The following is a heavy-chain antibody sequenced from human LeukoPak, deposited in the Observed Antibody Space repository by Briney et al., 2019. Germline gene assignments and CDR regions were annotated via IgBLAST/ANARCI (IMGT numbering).Heavy chain of an antibody. CDR2: YSGGST. J-gene: IGHJ4*02. CDR3: ARNSGSYPYFDY. V-gene: IGHV3-53*01. Sequence: YSGGSTYYADSVKGRFTISRDNSKNTLYLQMNSLRAEDTAMYYCARNSGSYPYFDYWGQGTLVTVSS. D-gene: IGHD1-26*01.